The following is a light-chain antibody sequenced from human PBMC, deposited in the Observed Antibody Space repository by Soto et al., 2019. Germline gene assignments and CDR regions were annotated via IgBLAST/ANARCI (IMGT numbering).Light chain of an antibody. Sequence: QSVLTQPPSASGSPGRSVTISCTGTSSDICGYNYVSWYQQHPGKAPKLMIYEVNKRPSGVPDRFSGSKSGNTASLTASGLQAEDEADYYCASHAGRKNIIFGGGTKLTVL. J-gene: IGLJ2*01. V-gene: IGLV2-8*01. CDR2: EVN. CDR1: SSDICGYNY. CDR3: ASHAGRKNII.